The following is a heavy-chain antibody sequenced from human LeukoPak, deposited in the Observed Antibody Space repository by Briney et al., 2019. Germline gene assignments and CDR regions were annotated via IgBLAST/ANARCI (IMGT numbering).Heavy chain of an antibody. Sequence: PETLSLTCTVSGGSISSYYWGWIRQPPGKGLEWIGYIYYSGSTNYNPSLKSRVTISVDTSKNQFSLKLSSVTAADTAVYYCARGSSSSDYYYYGMDVWGQGTTVTVSS. D-gene: IGHD6-13*01. CDR1: GGSISSYY. J-gene: IGHJ6*02. V-gene: IGHV4-59*01. CDR2: IYYSGST. CDR3: ARGSSSSDYYYYGMDV.